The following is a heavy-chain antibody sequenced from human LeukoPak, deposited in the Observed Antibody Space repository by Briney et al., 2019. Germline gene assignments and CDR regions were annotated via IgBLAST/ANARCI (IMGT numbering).Heavy chain of an antibody. CDR2: INHSGST. J-gene: IGHJ6*03. Sequence: SETLSLTCAVYGGSFGGYYWSWIRQPPGKGLEWIGEINHSGSTNYNPSLKSRVTISVDTSKNQFSLKLSSVTAADTAVYYCARGYCSSTSCYRQYYYYYYMDVWGKGTTVTVS. CDR1: GGSFGGYY. V-gene: IGHV4-34*01. CDR3: ARGYCSSTSCYRQYYYYYYMDV. D-gene: IGHD2-2*01.